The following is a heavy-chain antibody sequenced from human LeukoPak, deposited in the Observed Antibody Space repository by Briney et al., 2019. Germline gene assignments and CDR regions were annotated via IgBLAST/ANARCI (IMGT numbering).Heavy chain of an antibody. D-gene: IGHD5-24*01. CDR1: GFTFSYYA. CDR2: ISFEGKNK. V-gene: IGHV3-30*01. J-gene: IGHJ6*01. Sequence: GGSLRLSCAAAGFTFSYYAMHWGRQTPGRVLEWVALISFEGKNKLYADSVKGLYTISRDHYKNALYLHMNSLRAEDNALYYCAREKATITNFYGMDVWGQGTTGTVSS. CDR3: AREKATITNFYGMDV.